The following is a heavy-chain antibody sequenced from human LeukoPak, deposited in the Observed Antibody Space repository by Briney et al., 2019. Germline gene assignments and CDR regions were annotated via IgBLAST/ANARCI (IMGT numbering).Heavy chain of an antibody. CDR1: GFTFSSYE. CDR3: ARVDGDYSEY. J-gene: IGHJ4*02. CDR2: ISSSGSTI. Sequence: GGSLRLSCAASGFTFSSYEMNWVRQAPGKGLEGVSYISSSGSTIYYADSVKGRFTISRDNAKNSLYLQMNSLRAEDTAVYYCARVDGDYSEYWGQGTLVTVSS. D-gene: IGHD4-17*01. V-gene: IGHV3-48*03.